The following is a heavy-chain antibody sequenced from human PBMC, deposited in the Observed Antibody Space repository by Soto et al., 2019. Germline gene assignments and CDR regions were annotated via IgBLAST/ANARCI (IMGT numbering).Heavy chain of an antibody. CDR2: IHHTGST. J-gene: IGHJ6*03. CDR1: SGSISSTHW. D-gene: IGHD6-13*01. Sequence: SETLSLTCAVSSGSISSTHWWSWVRQPPGKGLEWIGEIHHTGSTNYNPSLKSRLTISVDRSKNHFSLKLTSVTAADTAVYYCARLVGQQLVIGMGEGYYYMDVWGKGTTVTVSS. CDR3: ARLVGQQLVIGMGEGYYYMDV. V-gene: IGHV4-4*02.